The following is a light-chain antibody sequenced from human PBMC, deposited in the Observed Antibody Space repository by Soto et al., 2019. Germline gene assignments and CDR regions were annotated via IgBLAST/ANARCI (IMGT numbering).Light chain of an antibody. CDR2: EVN. J-gene: IGLJ2*01. V-gene: IGLV2-14*01. Sequence: QSVLTQPASVSGSPGQSITLSCTGTSSDVGGYKYVSWYQHHPGKAPKLMIYEVNNRPSGVSDRFSGSKSGNTASLTISGLQAEDEADYYCSSYTSSNTLDFGGGTKVTVL. CDR1: SSDVGGYKY. CDR3: SSYTSSNTLD.